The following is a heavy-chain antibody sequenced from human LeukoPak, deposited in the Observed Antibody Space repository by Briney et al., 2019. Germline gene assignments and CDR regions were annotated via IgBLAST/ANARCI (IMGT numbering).Heavy chain of an antibody. D-gene: IGHD1-26*01. V-gene: IGHV4-38-2*02. J-gene: IGHJ2*01. CDR2: IYHSGST. CDR3: ARDGGSYSRWYFDL. CDR1: GYSISSGYY. Sequence: SETLSLTCTVSGYSISSGYYWGWIRQPPGKGLEWIGSIYHSGSTYYNPSLKSRVTISVDTSKNQFSLKLRSVTAADTAVYYCARDGGSYSRWYFDLWGRGTLVTVSS.